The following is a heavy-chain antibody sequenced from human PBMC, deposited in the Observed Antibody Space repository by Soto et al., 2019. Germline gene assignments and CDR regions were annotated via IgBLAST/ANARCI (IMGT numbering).Heavy chain of an antibody. V-gene: IGHV3-33*01. CDR1: GLTFSSYG. CDR2: IWYDGSNK. Sequence: PGGSLRLSCAASGLTFSSYGMHWVRQAPGKGLEWVAVIWYDGSNKYYADSVKGRFTISKDNSKNTLYLQMNSLRAEDTAVYYCARDKSMTTETKELDPWGQGTLVTVSS. D-gene: IGHD4-17*01. CDR3: ARDKSMTTETKELDP. J-gene: IGHJ5*02.